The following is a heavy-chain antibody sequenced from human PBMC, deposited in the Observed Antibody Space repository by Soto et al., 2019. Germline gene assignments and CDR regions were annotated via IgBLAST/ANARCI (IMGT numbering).Heavy chain of an antibody. Sequence: QVQLQQWGAGLLKPSETLSLTCAVYGGSFSGYYWSWIRQPPGKGLECIGEINLSGSTNYNPALKSRVTISVSTSKNQFSMKLSSVTAADTAVYYCARVAGYCSSTSCYTPAFDYWGQGTLVTVSS. D-gene: IGHD2-2*02. CDR1: GGSFSGYY. J-gene: IGHJ4*02. CDR2: INLSGST. V-gene: IGHV4-34*01. CDR3: ARVAGYCSSTSCYTPAFDY.